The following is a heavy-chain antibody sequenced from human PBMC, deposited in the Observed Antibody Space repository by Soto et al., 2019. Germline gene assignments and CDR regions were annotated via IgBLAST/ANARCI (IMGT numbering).Heavy chain of an antibody. D-gene: IGHD2-21*01. CDR2: IYTSGIT. Sequence: SETLSLTCTVSGDSMTKYYWSWIRQPAGKGLEWIGRIYTSGITNYNPSLMNRVTLSVDTSKNQFSLKLTSVTAADTAVYYCARTAARFPAPFDYWGPGTLVTVSS. J-gene: IGHJ4*02. V-gene: IGHV4-4*07. CDR1: GDSMTKYY. CDR3: ARTAARFPAPFDY.